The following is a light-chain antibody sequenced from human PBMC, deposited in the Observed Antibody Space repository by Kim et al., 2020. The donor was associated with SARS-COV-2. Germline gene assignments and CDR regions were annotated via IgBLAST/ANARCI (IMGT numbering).Light chain of an antibody. V-gene: IGLV1-40*01. CDR3: QSYDSTLAVV. Sequence: QSVLTQPPSVSGAPGQRVTISCTGNSSNIGAGFDVHWYQQLPGTAPKLLIYGNNNRPSGVPGRFSGSKSGTSASLAITGLQPEDEADYYCQSYDSTLAVVFGGGTKVTVL. CDR1: SSNIGAGFD. J-gene: IGLJ2*01. CDR2: GNN.